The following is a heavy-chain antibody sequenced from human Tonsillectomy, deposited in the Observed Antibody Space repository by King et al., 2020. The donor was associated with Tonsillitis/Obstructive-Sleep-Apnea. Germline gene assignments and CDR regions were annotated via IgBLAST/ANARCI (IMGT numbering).Heavy chain of an antibody. D-gene: IGHD1-7*01. CDR3: ARTRVTATTDAFDI. J-gene: IGHJ3*02. CDR2: LDWDDDK. V-gene: IGHV2-70*11. CDR1: GFSLNTSGMC. Sequence: VTLKESGPALVKPTQTLTLTCTFSGFSLNTSGMCVTWIRQPPGKALEWLARLDWDDDKYFSRSLKTRLTISKDTSKNQVVLTMTNLDRVDTAKYYCARTRVTATTDAFDIWGQGTMVTVSS.